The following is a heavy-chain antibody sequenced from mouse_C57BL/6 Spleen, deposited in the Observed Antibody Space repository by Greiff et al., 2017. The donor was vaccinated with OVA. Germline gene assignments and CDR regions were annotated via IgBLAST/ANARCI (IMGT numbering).Heavy chain of an antibody. CDR2: INPNNGGT. D-gene: IGHD1-1*01. Sequence: EVQLQQSGPELVKPGASVKISCKASGYTFTDYYMNWVKQSHGKSLEWIGDINPNNGGTSYNQKFKGKATLTVDKSSSTAYMELRSLTSEDSAVYYCARNYGSLYAMDYWGKGPSVPASS. V-gene: IGHV1-26*01. CDR3: ARNYGSLYAMDY. J-gene: IGHJ4*01. CDR1: GYTFTDYY.